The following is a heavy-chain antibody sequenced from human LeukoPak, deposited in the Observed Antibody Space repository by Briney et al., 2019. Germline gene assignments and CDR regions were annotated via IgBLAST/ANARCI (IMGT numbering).Heavy chain of an antibody. J-gene: IGHJ4*02. CDR1: GDSISNYY. V-gene: IGHV4-4*07. Sequence: SETLSLTCTVSGDSISNYYWSWIRQPAGKGLEWIGRIYSTGSTNYNPSLKSRVTISVDTSKNQFSLKLSSVTAADTAVYYCAREGYDYVWGSYRYTDYWGQGTLVTVSS. CDR3: AREGYDYVWGSYRYTDY. D-gene: IGHD3-16*02. CDR2: IYSTGST.